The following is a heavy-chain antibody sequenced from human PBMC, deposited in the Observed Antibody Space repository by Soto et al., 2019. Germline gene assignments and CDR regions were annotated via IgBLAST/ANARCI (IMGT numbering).Heavy chain of an antibody. J-gene: IGHJ4*02. CDR2: IWHDGKNK. CDR1: GFAFSDFG. Sequence: QVQVVESGGGVVQPGKSLRLSCAASGFAFSDFGMHWVRQAPAKGLDWVAVIWHDGKNKDYADYAKGRFTISRDNSRNILYLEMNSLRAEDTAAYYCASKPGQDEAMDYWGQGTLVTVSS. V-gene: IGHV3-33*01. CDR3: ASKPGQDEAMDY.